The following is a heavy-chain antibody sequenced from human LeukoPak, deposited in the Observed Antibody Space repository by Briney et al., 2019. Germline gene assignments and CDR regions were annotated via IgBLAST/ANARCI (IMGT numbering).Heavy chain of an antibody. CDR1: GFTFSTYS. D-gene: IGHD3-22*01. CDR3: ARDPPYSDSSDYYYDY. J-gene: IGHJ4*02. V-gene: IGHV3-21*01. CDR2: ISGSSIYI. Sequence: MSGGSLRLSCAASGFTFSTYSMNWVRQAPGKGLEWVSSISGSSIYIYYADSVKGRFTISRDNAKNSLYLQMNSLRAEDTAVYYCARDPPYSDSSDYYYDYWGQGTLVTVSS.